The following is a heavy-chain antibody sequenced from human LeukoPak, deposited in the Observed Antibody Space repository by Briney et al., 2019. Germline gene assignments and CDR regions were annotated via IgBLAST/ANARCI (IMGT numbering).Heavy chain of an antibody. Sequence: ASVKVSCKASGYTFTGYYMHWVRQAPGQELEWMGWINPNSGGTNYAQKFQGRVTMTRDTSISTAYMELSRLRSDDTAVYYCARESVDIVATSFDYWGQGTLVTVSS. J-gene: IGHJ4*02. V-gene: IGHV1-2*02. CDR3: ARESVDIVATSFDY. CDR1: GYTFTGYY. CDR2: INPNSGGT. D-gene: IGHD5-12*01.